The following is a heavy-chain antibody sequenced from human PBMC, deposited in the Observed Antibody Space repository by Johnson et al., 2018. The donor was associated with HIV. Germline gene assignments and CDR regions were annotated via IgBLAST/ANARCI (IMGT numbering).Heavy chain of an antibody. CDR2: ISYDGSNK. CDR1: GFTFSSYG. Sequence: QVQLVESGGGVVQPGRSLRLSCAASGFTFSSYGMHWVRQAPGKGLEWLAVISYDGSNKYYADSVKGRFTISRDNSKNTLYLQMNSLRAEDTAVYYCAREVHIVVVSSFRWAFDIWGQGTLVTVSS. V-gene: IGHV3-30*03. J-gene: IGHJ3*02. CDR3: AREVHIVVVSSFRWAFDI. D-gene: IGHD2-21*01.